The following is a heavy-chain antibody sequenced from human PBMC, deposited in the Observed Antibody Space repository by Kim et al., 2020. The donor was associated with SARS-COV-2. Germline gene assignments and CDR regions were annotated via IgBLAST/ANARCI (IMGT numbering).Heavy chain of an antibody. CDR1: GGSISSGGYY. V-gene: IGHV4-31*03. CDR2: IYYSGST. Sequence: SETLSLTCTVSGGSISSGGYYWSWIRQHPGKGLEWIGYIYYSGSTYYNPSLKSRVTISVDTSKNQFSLKLSSVTAADTAVYYCARDQGHILTGILGAFDIWGQGKMVTVSS. J-gene: IGHJ3*02. CDR3: ARDQGHILTGILGAFDI. D-gene: IGHD3-9*01.